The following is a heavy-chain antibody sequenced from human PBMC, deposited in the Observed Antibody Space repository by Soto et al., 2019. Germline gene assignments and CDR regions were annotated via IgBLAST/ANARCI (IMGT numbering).Heavy chain of an antibody. V-gene: IGHV2-5*02. D-gene: IGHD6-13*01. CDR3: AHSSGSSWYQGWFDP. J-gene: IGHJ5*02. CDR1: GFSLSTSGVG. Sequence: QITLKASGPTLVKPTQPLTLTCTFSGFSLSTSGVGVGWIRQPPGKALEWLALIYWDDDTRYSPSLKSRLTSTKDTSKNQVVLTMTNMHPVDTATYSCAHSSGSSWYQGWFDPWGQGTLVTVSS. CDR2: IYWDDDT.